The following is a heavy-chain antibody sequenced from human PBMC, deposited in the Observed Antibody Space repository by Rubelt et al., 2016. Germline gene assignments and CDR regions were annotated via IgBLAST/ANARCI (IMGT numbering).Heavy chain of an antibody. V-gene: IGHV1-69*13. D-gene: IGHD6-13*01. CDR2: IIPIFGTA. CDR3: AREQQLVGGWFDP. Sequence: QVQLVQSGAEVKKPGASVKVSCKASGGTFSSYAISWVRQAPGQGLEWMGGIIPIFGTANHAQKFQGRVTMTADESTSTAYMGLSSLRSEDTAVYYCAREQQLVGGWFDPWGQGTLVTVSS. CDR1: GGTFSSYA. J-gene: IGHJ5*02.